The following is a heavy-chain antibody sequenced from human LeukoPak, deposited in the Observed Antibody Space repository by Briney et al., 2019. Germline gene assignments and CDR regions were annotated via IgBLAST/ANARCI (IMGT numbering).Heavy chain of an antibody. Sequence: KPSETLSLTCAVYGGSFSGYYWSWIRQPPGKGLEWIGEINHSGSTNYNPSLKSRVTISVDTSKNQFSLKLSSVTAADTAMYYCASIELNCSGGSCYPVDYWGQGTLVTVSS. J-gene: IGHJ4*02. D-gene: IGHD2-15*01. V-gene: IGHV4-34*01. CDR2: INHSGST. CDR3: ASIELNCSGGSCYPVDY. CDR1: GGSFSGYY.